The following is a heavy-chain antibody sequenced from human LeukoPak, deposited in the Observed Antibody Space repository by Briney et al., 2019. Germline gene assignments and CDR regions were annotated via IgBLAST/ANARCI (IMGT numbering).Heavy chain of an antibody. CDR3: AKTSGWHHDY. J-gene: IGHJ4*02. V-gene: IGHV3-48*03. D-gene: IGHD6-19*01. CDR2: ISSSGSAI. CDR1: EFTFSSYE. Sequence: SGGSLRLSCAASEFTFSSYEMNWVRQAPGKGLEWVSYISSSGSAIHYADSVKGRFTISRDNAKNSLYLQMNSLRAEDTALYYCAKTSGWHHDYWGQGTLVTVSS.